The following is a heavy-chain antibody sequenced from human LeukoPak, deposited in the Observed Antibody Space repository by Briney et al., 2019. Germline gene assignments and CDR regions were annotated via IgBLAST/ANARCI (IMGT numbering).Heavy chain of an antibody. CDR2: IYYSGST. D-gene: IGHD2/OR15-2a*01. V-gene: IGHV4-59*01. J-gene: IGHJ4*02. CDR3: ARGATSLSYFDS. CDR1: GGAISTYY. Sequence: SETLSLTCTVSGGAISTYYGSWIRQPPGKGLGWIGYIYYSGSTNYNPSLKSRVTISVDTSKNQSSLKLSSVTAAATAVYYCARGATSLSYFDSRGQGTLVTVSS.